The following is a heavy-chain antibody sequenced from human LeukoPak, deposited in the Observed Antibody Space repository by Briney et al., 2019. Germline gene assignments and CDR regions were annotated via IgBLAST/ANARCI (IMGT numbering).Heavy chain of an antibody. CDR2: ISGSGGST. D-gene: IGHD3-22*01. V-gene: IGHV3-23*01. CDR1: GFTFSSYA. Sequence: GGSLRLSCAASGFTFSSYAMSWVRQAPGKGLEWVSAISGSGGSTYYADSVKGRFTISRDNSKNTLYLQMNSLRAEDTAVYYCAKIPRYDSSGYLGGAFDIWGQGTMVTVSS. J-gene: IGHJ3*02. CDR3: AKIPRYDSSGYLGGAFDI.